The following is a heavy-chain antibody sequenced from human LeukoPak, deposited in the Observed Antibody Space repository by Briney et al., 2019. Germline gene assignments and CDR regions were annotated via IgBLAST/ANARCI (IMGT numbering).Heavy chain of an antibody. D-gene: IGHD6-13*01. CDR1: GGTFSSYA. CDR3: ARDKNKVGSSWYFPNFDY. J-gene: IGHJ4*02. Sequence: SVKVSCKASGGTFSSYAISWVRQAPGQGLEWMGRIIPIFGTANYAQKFQGRVTITTDDSTSTAYMELSSLRSEDTAVYYCARDKNKVGSSWYFPNFDYWGQGTLVTVSS. V-gene: IGHV1-69*05. CDR2: IIPIFGTA.